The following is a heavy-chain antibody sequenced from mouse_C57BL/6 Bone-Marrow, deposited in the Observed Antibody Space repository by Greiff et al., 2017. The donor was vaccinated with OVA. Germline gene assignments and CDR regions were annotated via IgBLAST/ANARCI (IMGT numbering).Heavy chain of an antibody. Sequence: QVQLQQPGAELVKPGASVKLSCKASGYTFTSYWMHWVKQRPGRGLEWIGEIYPRSGNTYYNEKFKGKATLTADKSSSTAYMELRSLTSEDSAVYFCARGPRFDYWGQGTTLTVSS. J-gene: IGHJ2*01. CDR1: GYTFTSYW. CDR3: ARGPRFDY. V-gene: IGHV1-81*01. CDR2: IYPRSGNT.